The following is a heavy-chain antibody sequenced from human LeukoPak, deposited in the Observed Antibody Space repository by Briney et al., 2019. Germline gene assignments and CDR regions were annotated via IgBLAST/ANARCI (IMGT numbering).Heavy chain of an antibody. D-gene: IGHD2-8*01. Sequence: PGGSLRLSCAASGFTFSSYAMHWVRQAPGKGLEWVAVISYDGSNKYYADSVKGRFTISRDNSKNTVCLQMNSLRAEDTALYFCAKGVLARLVDSWGQGTLVTVSS. CDR2: ISYDGSNK. CDR3: AKGVLARLVDS. CDR1: GFTFSSYA. V-gene: IGHV3-30-3*01. J-gene: IGHJ4*02.